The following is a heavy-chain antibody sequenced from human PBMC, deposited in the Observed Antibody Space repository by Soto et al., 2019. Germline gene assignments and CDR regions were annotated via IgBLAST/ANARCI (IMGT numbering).Heavy chain of an antibody. CDR3: ARDSYSPRNWFDP. V-gene: IGHV4-34*01. J-gene: IGHJ5*02. CDR2: INHSGST. D-gene: IGHD5-18*01. CDR1: GGSFSGYY. Sequence: QVQLQQWGAGLLKASETLSLTCAVYGGSFSGYYWSWIRQPPGKGLEWIGEINHSGSTNYNPSLKSRVTISVDTSKNQFSLKLSSVTAADTAVYYCARDSYSPRNWFDPWGQGTLVTVSS.